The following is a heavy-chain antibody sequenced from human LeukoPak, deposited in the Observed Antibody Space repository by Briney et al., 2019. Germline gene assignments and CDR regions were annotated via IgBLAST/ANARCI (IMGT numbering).Heavy chain of an antibody. J-gene: IGHJ4*02. V-gene: IGHV4-61*02. D-gene: IGHD6-13*01. CDR3: VNGYSTHYFDY. CDR2: IYTSGTT. Sequence: PSETLSLTCTVSGGTISSGSYYWSWIRQPAGKGLEWFGRIYTSGTTNYNPSLKSRVTISVDTSKNQFSLKLSSVTAADTAVYYCVNGYSTHYFDYWGQGTLVTVSS. CDR1: GGTISSGSYY.